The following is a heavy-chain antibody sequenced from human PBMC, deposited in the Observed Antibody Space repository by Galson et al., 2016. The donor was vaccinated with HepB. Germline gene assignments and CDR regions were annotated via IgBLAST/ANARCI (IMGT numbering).Heavy chain of an antibody. J-gene: IGHJ5*02. D-gene: IGHD3-3*01. Sequence: SLRLSCAASGFTFSSYKMHWVRQAPGKGLDWVAVILYDGSDKYYADSVKGRFTISRDNSKNTLYLQMNSLRAEDTAVYYCARHKAGEVFEWLLQMYWFDPWGQGTLVTVSS. V-gene: IGHV3-30*04. CDR3: ARHKAGEVFEWLLQMYWFDP. CDR2: ILYDGSDK. CDR1: GFTFSSYK.